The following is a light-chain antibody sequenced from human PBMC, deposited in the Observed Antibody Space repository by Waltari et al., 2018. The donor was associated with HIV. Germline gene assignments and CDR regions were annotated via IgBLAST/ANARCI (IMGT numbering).Light chain of an antibody. CDR3: QQYDNWPPYT. CDR1: QSVRSN. Sequence: EIVMTQSPATLSVSPGERATLSCRASQSVRSNLAWYQQKPGQAPRLLIYGASTRATGIPARFSGSWSGTEFTLTISSLQSEDFAVYYCQQYDNWPPYTFGQGTKLEIK. V-gene: IGKV3-15*01. CDR2: GAS. J-gene: IGKJ2*01.